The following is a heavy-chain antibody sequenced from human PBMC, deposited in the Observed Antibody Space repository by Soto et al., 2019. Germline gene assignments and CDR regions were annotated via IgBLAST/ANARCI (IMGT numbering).Heavy chain of an antibody. D-gene: IGHD3-3*01. CDR2: IYYSGST. CDR1: GGSISSYY. J-gene: IGHJ5*02. Sequence: QVQLQESGPGLVKPSETLSLTCTVSGGSISSYYWSWIRQPPGKGLEWIGYIYYSGSTNYNPSLKGRVTISVDTAKNQFSLKLSSVTAADTAVYYCARAIYDFWSGGGATENWFDPWGQGTLVTVSS. V-gene: IGHV4-59*01. CDR3: ARAIYDFWSGGGATENWFDP.